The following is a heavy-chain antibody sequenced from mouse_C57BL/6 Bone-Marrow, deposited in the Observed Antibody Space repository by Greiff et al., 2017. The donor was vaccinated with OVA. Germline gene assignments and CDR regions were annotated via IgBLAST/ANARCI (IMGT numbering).Heavy chain of an antibody. CDR3: EREPYYYGSSPLDY. V-gene: IGHV1-9*01. Sequence: VQLQQSGAELMKPGASVKLSCKATGYTFTGYWIEWVKQRPGHGLEWIGEILPGSGSTNYNEKFKGKATFTADTSSNTAYMQLSSLTTKDSASDDGEREPYYYGSSPLDYWGQGTTRTVSS. D-gene: IGHD1-1*01. J-gene: IGHJ2*01. CDR1: GYTFTGYW. CDR2: ILPGSGST.